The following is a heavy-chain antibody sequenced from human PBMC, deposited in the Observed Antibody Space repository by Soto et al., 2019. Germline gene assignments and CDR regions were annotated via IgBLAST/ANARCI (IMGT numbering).Heavy chain of an antibody. Sequence: EVQLMESGGGLIQPGGSLRLSCAASGFTLSSYSMNWVRQAPGKGLEWVAYISSSGATKYYADSVKGRFTISSDNAKNSLFLHINSLTDDDTAVYYCARGGTQYDFWSGSIWGQGTMVIVSS. D-gene: IGHD3-3*01. CDR1: GFTLSSYS. CDR2: ISSSGATK. V-gene: IGHV3-48*02. CDR3: ARGGTQYDFWSGSI. J-gene: IGHJ3*02.